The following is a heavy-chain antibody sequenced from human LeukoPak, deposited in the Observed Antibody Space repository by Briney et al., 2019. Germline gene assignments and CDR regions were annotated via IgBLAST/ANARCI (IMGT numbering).Heavy chain of an antibody. D-gene: IGHD3-22*01. CDR2: IYYSGST. CDR1: GGSISSGGYY. V-gene: IGHV4-31*03. Sequence: SETLSLTCTVSGGSISSGGYYWSWIRQHPGKGLEWIGYIYYSGSTYYNPSLKSRVTISVDTSKNQFSLKLSSVTAADTAVYYCARDKFQYYYDSSGPKPLNWFDPWGQGTLVTVSS. CDR3: ARDKFQYYYDSSGPKPLNWFDP. J-gene: IGHJ5*02.